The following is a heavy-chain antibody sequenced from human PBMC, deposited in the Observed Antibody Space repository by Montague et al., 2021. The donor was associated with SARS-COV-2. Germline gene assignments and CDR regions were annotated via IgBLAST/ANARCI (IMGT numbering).Heavy chain of an antibody. J-gene: IGHJ6*03. Sequence: SETLSLTCAVHGGSFSTYSWNWIRQPPGKGLGWIGEIHHGGSTNYSPSLKSRVTISADTSKNQFSLKLTSVAAADTAVYYCARLGDGVVPSPILGVGPYYSYYYMDVWGKGTTVTVSS. V-gene: IGHV4-34*01. CDR1: GGSFSTYS. D-gene: IGHD3-10*01. CDR2: IHHGGST. CDR3: ARLGDGVVPSPILGVGPYYSYYYMDV.